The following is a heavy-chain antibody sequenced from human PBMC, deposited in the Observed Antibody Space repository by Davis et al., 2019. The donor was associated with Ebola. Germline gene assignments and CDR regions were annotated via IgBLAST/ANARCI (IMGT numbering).Heavy chain of an antibody. CDR3: ARDRGIRSGGWFDP. D-gene: IGHD3-16*01. V-gene: IGHV4-34*01. Sequence: MPSETLSLTCAVHGGSFSGYYWSWIRQPPGKGLEWIGEMDHSGSTNYNPSLKSRVTISVDTSKNQFSLKLSSVTAADTAVYYCARDRGIRSGGWFDPWGQGTLVTVSS. CDR2: MDHSGST. J-gene: IGHJ5*02. CDR1: GGSFSGYY.